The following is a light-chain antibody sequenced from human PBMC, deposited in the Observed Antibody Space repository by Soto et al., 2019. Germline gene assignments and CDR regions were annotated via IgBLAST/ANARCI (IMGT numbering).Light chain of an antibody. CDR1: QSVSSNY. J-gene: IGKJ3*01. CDR2: GAS. V-gene: IGKV3-20*01. Sequence: EIVLTQSPGTLSLSPGERATLSCRASQSVSSNYLAWYQRKPGQAPRLLIYGASRKASGIPDRFSGSGSGTDFTLTISRLEPEDFVVYYCQQYGGSPPFTFGPGTEVDIK. CDR3: QQYGGSPPFT.